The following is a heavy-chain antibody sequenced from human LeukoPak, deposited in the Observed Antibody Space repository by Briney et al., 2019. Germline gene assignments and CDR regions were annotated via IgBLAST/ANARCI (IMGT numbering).Heavy chain of an antibody. V-gene: IGHV1-69*13. CDR3: ARGPNSNYGDYYYYMDV. Sequence: ASVKVSCKASGGTFSSYAISWVRQAPRQGLEWMGGIIPIFGTANYAQKFQGRVTITADESTSTAYMELRSLRSDDTAVYYCARGPNSNYGDYYYYMDVWGKGTTVTVSS. J-gene: IGHJ6*03. CDR1: GGTFSSYA. D-gene: IGHD4-11*01. CDR2: IIPIFGTA.